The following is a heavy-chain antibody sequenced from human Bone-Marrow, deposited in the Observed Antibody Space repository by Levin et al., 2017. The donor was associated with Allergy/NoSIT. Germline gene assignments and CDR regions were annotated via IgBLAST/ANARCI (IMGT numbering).Heavy chain of an antibody. J-gene: IGHJ3*01. D-gene: IGHD2-15*01. CDR3: ARVVVVAATHVDV. Sequence: SETLSLTCNVSGGSISSSSYYWGWIRQSPVKGLEWIGHIFYSGRTFYNPSLKSPVSMSVDTSENQYSLRLTSVTAADTAVYYCARVVVVAATHVDVWGHGTLVTVSS. CDR1: GGSISSSSYY. CDR2: IFYSGRT. V-gene: IGHV4-39*07.